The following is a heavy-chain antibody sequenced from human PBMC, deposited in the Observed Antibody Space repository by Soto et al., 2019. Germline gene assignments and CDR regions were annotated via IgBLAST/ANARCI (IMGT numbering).Heavy chain of an antibody. Sequence: QVQLQQWGAGLLKPSETLSLTCAVYGGSFSGYYWSWIRQPPGKGLEWIGEINHSGSTNYNPSLKSRVTISVDTSKNQFSLKLSSVTAADTAVYYCARRYSSGWYSSNYGMDVWGQGTTVTVSS. J-gene: IGHJ6*02. D-gene: IGHD6-19*01. CDR2: INHSGST. CDR3: ARRYSSGWYSSNYGMDV. CDR1: GGSFSGYY. V-gene: IGHV4-34*01.